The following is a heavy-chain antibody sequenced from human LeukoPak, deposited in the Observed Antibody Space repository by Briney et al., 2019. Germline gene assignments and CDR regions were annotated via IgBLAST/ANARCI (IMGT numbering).Heavy chain of an antibody. CDR3: ARAASVSYYDSSGYYYFDY. J-gene: IGHJ4*02. CDR1: GYTFTSHG. CDR2: ISAYNGNT. D-gene: IGHD3-22*01. V-gene: IGHV1-18*01. Sequence: ASVTVSCKASGYTFTSHGISWVRQAPGQGLEWMGWISAYNGNTNYAQKLQGRVTMTTDTSTSTAYMELKSLRSDDTAVYYCARAASVSYYDSSGYYYFDYWGQGTLVTVSS.